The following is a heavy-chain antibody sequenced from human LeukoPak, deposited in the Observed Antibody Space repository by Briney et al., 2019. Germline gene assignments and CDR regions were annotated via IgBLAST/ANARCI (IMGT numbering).Heavy chain of an antibody. CDR2: IYHSGST. Sequence: SETLSLTCTVFGGSISSGGYYWSWIRQPPGKGLEWIGYIYHSGSTYYNPSLKSRVTISVDRSKNQFSLKLSSVTAADTAVYYCARDDLGIAAAGIYWGQGTLVTVSA. CDR3: ARDDLGIAAAGIY. CDR1: GGSISSGGYY. D-gene: IGHD6-13*01. J-gene: IGHJ4*02. V-gene: IGHV4-30-2*01.